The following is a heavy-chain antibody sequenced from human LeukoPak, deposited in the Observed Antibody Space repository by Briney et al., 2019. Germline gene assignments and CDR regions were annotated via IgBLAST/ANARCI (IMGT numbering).Heavy chain of an antibody. Sequence: SETLSLTCTVSGGSISSSDYYWAWIRQPPGKGLEWIGSFYYSGNTYYNPSLKSRVTISVDTSKNQFSLKLNSVTAADTAVYYCARDAYCRGTSCPDTDYWGQGSLVTVSS. D-gene: IGHD2-2*01. CDR1: GGSISSSDYY. V-gene: IGHV4-39*07. J-gene: IGHJ4*02. CDR3: ARDAYCRGTSCPDTDY. CDR2: FYYSGNT.